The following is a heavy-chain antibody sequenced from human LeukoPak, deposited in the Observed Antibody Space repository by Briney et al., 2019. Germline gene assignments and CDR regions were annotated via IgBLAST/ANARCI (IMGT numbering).Heavy chain of an antibody. V-gene: IGHV4-4*07. Sequence: PSETLSLTCTVSGGSISSYYWSWIRQPAGKGLEWIGRIYTSGSTNYNPPLKSRVTMSVDTSKNQFSLKLSPVTAADTAVYYCARDRXGYDSSGYYFDYWGQGTLVTVSS. J-gene: IGHJ4*02. CDR3: ARDRXGYDSSGYYFDY. D-gene: IGHD3-22*01. CDR2: IYTSGST. CDR1: GGSISSYY.